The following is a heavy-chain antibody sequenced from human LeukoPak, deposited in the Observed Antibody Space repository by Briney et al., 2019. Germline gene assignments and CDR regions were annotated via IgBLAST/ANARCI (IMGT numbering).Heavy chain of an antibody. D-gene: IGHD6-13*01. CDR3: ARDGPSYSSSWYYFDY. CDR1: GDTFSTYD. V-gene: IGHV1-8*01. Sequence: ASVKVSCKASGDTFSTYDVNWVRQAPGQGLEWMGWVNPKSGHTAYTQKFQGRVTMTSDTSTAFLELSSLRFEDTAVYYCARDGPSYSSSWYYFDYWGQGTLVTVSS. J-gene: IGHJ4*02. CDR2: VNPKSGHT.